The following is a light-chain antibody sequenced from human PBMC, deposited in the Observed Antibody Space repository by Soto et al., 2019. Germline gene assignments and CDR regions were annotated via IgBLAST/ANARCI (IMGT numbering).Light chain of an antibody. CDR1: QSVSSN. J-gene: IGKJ1*01. Sequence: EKVMTQSPATLSVSPGERDTLSCRASQSVSSNLAWYQQKPGQAPRLLIYGASTRATGIPARFSGSGSGTEFTLTISSLQSEDFAVYFCQQYNNWPRTFGQGTKV. CDR2: GAS. CDR3: QQYNNWPRT. V-gene: IGKV3-15*01.